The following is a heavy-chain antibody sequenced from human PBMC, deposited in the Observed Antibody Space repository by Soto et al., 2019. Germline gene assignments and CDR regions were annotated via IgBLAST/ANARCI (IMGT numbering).Heavy chain of an antibody. D-gene: IGHD1-1*01. CDR1: GGSMTSGDQY. J-gene: IGHJ6*02. V-gene: IGHV4-31*03. CDR2: INHRGSF. Sequence: SETLSLTCTVTGGSMTSGDQYWTWIRQHPGKGLEWTGYINHRGSFYYNPSLKSRLSMSVDTSKNQFSLNVTSVTAADTAVYYCARELPQRQGRNMDVWGQGTTVTVSS. CDR3: ARELPQRQGRNMDV.